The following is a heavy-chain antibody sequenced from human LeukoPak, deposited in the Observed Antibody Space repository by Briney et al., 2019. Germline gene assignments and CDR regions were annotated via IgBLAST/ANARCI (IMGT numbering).Heavy chain of an antibody. Sequence: GGSLRLSCAASGFTFSSYGMHWVRQAPGKGLEWVAVIWYDGSNKYYADSVKGRFTISRDNSKNTLYLQMNSLRAEDTAVYYCARVSKYYDSSGYYNEHAFDIWGQGTVVTVSS. CDR3: ARVSKYYDSSGYYNEHAFDI. J-gene: IGHJ3*02. CDR1: GFTFSSYG. CDR2: IWYDGSNK. V-gene: IGHV3-33*01. D-gene: IGHD3-22*01.